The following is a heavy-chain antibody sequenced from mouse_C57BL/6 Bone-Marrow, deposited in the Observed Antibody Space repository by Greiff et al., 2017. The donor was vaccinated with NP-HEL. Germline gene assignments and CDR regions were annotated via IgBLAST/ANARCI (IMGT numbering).Heavy chain of an antibody. CDR3: SSPYFDV. V-gene: IGHV5-6*01. CDR2: ISSGGSYT. CDR1: GFTFSSYG. J-gene: IGHJ1*03. Sequence: EVQLVESGGDLVKPGGSLKLSCAASGFTFSSYGMSWVRQTPDKRLEWVATISSGGSYTYYPDSVKGRFTISSDNAKHTLYMQMSSLNSEDTAMYYCSSPYFDVWGTGTTVTVSS.